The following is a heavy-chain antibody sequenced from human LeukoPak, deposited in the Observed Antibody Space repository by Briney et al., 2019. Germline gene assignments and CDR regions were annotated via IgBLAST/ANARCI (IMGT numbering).Heavy chain of an antibody. J-gene: IGHJ6*02. V-gene: IGHV1-69*04. CDR3: ARDDVSGYYYGMDV. CDR2: IIPILGIA. D-gene: IGHD3-10*01. CDR1: GGTFSSYA. Sequence: VASVKVSCKASGGTFSSYAISWVRQAPGQGLEWMGRIIPILGIANYAQKFQGRATITADKSTSTAYMELSSLRSEDTAVYYCARDDVSGYYYGMDVWGQGTTVTVSS.